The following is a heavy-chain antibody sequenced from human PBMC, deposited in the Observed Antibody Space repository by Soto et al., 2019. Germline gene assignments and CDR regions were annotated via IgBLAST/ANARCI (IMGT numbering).Heavy chain of an antibody. CDR1: GGSASSSRYY. CDR2: VYYSGST. J-gene: IGHJ4*02. Sequence: PTETLSLTCTVSGGSASSSRYYWGWVRQPPGKGLEWIGSVYYSGSTYYNPSLESRVTISVDKSKNQFSLKLMSLSAADTAVYYCGRLEGLATISYYFDYWGQGALVTVSS. D-gene: IGHD3-9*01. CDR3: GRLEGLATISYYFDY. V-gene: IGHV4-39*01.